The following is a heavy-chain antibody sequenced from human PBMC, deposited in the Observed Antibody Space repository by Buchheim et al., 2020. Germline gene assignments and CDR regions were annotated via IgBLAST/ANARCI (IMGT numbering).Heavy chain of an antibody. Sequence: EVQLVESGGGLVQPGGSPRLSCAASGFTFSSYSMNWVRQASGKGLEWVSYIRGSSSTIYYADSVKGRFTISRDNAKSSLFLQMNSLRAEDTAVYHCASNYDSSGYYGAFDIWGQGT. D-gene: IGHD3-22*01. CDR2: IRGSSSTI. CDR3: ASNYDSSGYYGAFDI. CDR1: GFTFSSYS. J-gene: IGHJ3*02. V-gene: IGHV3-48*01.